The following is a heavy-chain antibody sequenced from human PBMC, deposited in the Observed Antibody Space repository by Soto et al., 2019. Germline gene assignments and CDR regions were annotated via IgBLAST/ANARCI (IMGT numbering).Heavy chain of an antibody. CDR1: GYTFTGHY. CDR3: GRGRSGQIVVFY. D-gene: IGHD1-26*01. V-gene: IGHV1-2*02. CDR2: IGPGSGAT. Sequence: QVQLVQSGAEVKKPGASVKVSCKTSGYTFTGHYIHWVRQAPQQGPEWMGEIGPGSGATRYAQKFRGRVTMTMDTSITTVYMELKNLSPDDTAVYYCGRGRSGQIVVFYWGQGTPVTVSS. J-gene: IGHJ4*02.